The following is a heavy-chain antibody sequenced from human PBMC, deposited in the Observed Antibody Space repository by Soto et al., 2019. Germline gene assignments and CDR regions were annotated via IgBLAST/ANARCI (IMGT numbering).Heavy chain of an antibody. CDR2: INWNSGIT. V-gene: IGHV3-9*01. D-gene: IGHD3-22*01. CDR1: GFAFEDHA. CDR3: TKGRGALTVVSNWFDP. Sequence: EVQLVESGGGLVQPGKSLKLSCVAIGFAFEDHAMHWIRQVPGKGLEWVAGINWNSGITGYADSVKGRFTISRDNANKSLQLEMNSLKREDTALYYCTKGRGALTVVSNWFDPWRQGTPVTVSS. J-gene: IGHJ5*02.